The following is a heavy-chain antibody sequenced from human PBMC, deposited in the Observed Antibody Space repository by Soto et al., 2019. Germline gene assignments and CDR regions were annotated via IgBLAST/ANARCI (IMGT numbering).Heavy chain of an antibody. CDR1: GGSISSYY. J-gene: IGHJ3*02. CDR2: IYYSGST. D-gene: IGHD3-22*01. V-gene: IGHV4-59*01. Sequence: VVSSETLSLTCTVSGGSISSYYWSWIRQPPGKGLEWIGYIYYSGSTNYNPSLKSRVTISVDTSKNQFSLKLSSVTAADTAVYYCAREGPYYYDSSGYYRAFDIWGQGTMVTVSS. CDR3: AREGPYYYDSSGYYRAFDI.